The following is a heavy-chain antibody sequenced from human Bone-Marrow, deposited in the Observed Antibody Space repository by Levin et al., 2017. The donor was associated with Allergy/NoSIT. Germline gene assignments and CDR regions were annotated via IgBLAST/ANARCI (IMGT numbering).Heavy chain of an antibody. D-gene: IGHD5-18*01. CDR2: ISGTSGTP. CDR1: GGSFSGYV. CDR3: VKFNSYGFES. V-gene: IGHV1-69*01. J-gene: IGHJ5*01. Sequence: KISCKASGGSFSGYVLNWVRLAPGQGLEWMGAISGTSGTPVHAQKFVDRVTLSADDSTSTAYLEVRSLTSEDTAVYYCVKFNSYGFESWGQGTLVTVSS.